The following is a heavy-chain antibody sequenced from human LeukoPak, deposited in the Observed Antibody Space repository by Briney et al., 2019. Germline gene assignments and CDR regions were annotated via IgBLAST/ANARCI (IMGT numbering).Heavy chain of an antibody. Sequence: KSSETLSLSCTVSGGSISTSSYYWGRIRQPPGKGMEWIGSIYYSGSTYYNPSLKSRVTISVDTSKNQFSLKLSSVTAADTAVYYCVRSLQYTIDYWGQGALVTVSS. CDR1: GGSISTSSYY. CDR2: IYYSGST. V-gene: IGHV4-39*01. D-gene: IGHD4-11*01. CDR3: VRSLQYTIDY. J-gene: IGHJ4*02.